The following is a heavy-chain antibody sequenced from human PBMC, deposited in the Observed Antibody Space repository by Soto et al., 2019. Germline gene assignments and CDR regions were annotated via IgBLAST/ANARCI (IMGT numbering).Heavy chain of an antibody. V-gene: IGHV1-69*13. CDR2: IIPIFGTA. CDR3: ARSRRGAYSSGWYSLSGYYNYGIDV. Sequence: ASVKVSCKASGGTFSSYAISWVRQAPGQGLEWMGGIIPIFGTANYAQKFQGRVTITADESTSTAYMELTSLKASDTAMYYCARSRRGAYSSGWYSLSGYYNYGIDVWGQGTKVTVSS. D-gene: IGHD6-19*01. CDR1: GGTFSSYA. J-gene: IGHJ6*02.